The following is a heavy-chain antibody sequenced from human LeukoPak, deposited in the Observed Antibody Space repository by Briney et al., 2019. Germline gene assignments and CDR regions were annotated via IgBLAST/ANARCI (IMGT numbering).Heavy chain of an antibody. Sequence: KPSETLSLTCAVSGGSISSGGYSWSWIRQPPGKGLEWIGYIYHSGSTYYNPSLKSRVTISVDRSKNQFSLKLSSVTAADTAVYYCARGPGRPAYYGMDVWGQGTTVTVSS. CDR2: IYHSGST. CDR1: GGSISSGGYS. J-gene: IGHJ6*02. V-gene: IGHV4-30-2*01. D-gene: IGHD3-10*01. CDR3: ARGPGRPAYYGMDV.